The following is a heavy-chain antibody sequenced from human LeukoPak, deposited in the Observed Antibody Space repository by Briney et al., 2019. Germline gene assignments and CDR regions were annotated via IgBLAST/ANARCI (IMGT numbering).Heavy chain of an antibody. D-gene: IGHD1-26*01. CDR1: GYSFTSYW. Sequence: GESLKISCKGSGYSFTSYWIGWVRQMPGKGLEWTGSIYPGDSDTRYSPSFRGQVTISADKFISTAYLQWSSLKASDTAMYYCARHAVGAPTDYFDFWGQGTLVTVSS. J-gene: IGHJ4*02. CDR2: IYPGDSDT. V-gene: IGHV5-51*01. CDR3: ARHAVGAPTDYFDF.